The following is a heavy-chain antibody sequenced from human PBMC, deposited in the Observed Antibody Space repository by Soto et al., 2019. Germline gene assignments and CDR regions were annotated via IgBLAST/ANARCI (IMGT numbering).Heavy chain of an antibody. D-gene: IGHD3-22*01. CDR3: ATESSGLGDAFDI. Sequence: SVKVSCKVSVYTLTELSMHWVRQAPGKGLEWMGGFDPEDGETIYAQKFQGRVTMTEDTSTDTAYMELSSLRSEDTAVYYCATESSGLGDAFDIWGQGTMVTGSS. CDR1: VYTLTELS. V-gene: IGHV1-24*01. J-gene: IGHJ3*02. CDR2: FDPEDGET.